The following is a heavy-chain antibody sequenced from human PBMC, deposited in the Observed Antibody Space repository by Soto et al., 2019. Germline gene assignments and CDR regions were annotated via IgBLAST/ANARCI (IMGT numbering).Heavy chain of an antibody. CDR2: IKSKTDGGTT. CDR1: GFTFSNAW. Sequence: EVQLVESGGGLVKPGGSLRLSCAASGFTFSNAWMNWVRQAPGKGLEWVGRIKSKTDGGTTDYAAPVKGRFTISRDDSKNTLYLQMNSLKTEDTAVYYCTTDDQLCYDFWSGYFRHCDYWGQGTLVTVSS. J-gene: IGHJ4*02. D-gene: IGHD3-3*01. V-gene: IGHV3-15*07. CDR3: TTDDQLCYDFWSGYFRHCDY.